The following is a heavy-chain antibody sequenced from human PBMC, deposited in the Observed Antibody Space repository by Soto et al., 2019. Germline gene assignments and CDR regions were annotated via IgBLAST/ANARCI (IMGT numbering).Heavy chain of an antibody. CDR3: VKSDGCGGGTCYTGTYHYFDV. D-gene: IGHD2-15*01. J-gene: IGHJ2*01. V-gene: IGHV3-23*01. CDR2: ISESGGHT. CDR1: GFTSSTYA. Sequence: PGGCLRLSCAASGFTSSTYALNWVRQAPGKGLEWASTISESGGHTYYADSVKGRFTISRDKSKNTLFLQMNSLRVDDTAVYYCVKSDGCGGGTCYTGTYHYFDVWGRGTLVTSPQ.